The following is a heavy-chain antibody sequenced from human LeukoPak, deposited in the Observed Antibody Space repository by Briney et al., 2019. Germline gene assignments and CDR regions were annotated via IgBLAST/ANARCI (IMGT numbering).Heavy chain of an antibody. CDR1: GGSISSYY. J-gene: IGHJ4*02. CDR2: IYYTGDI. Sequence: SETLSLTCTVSGGSISSYYWGWLRQPPGKGLEWIGYIYYTGDINYHPALKSRVTISVDTSKNQFSLKLRSVTAADTAVYYCTRVGTGTLDYWGQGTLVTVSS. V-gene: IGHV4-59*01. CDR3: TRVGTGTLDY. D-gene: IGHD1-1*01.